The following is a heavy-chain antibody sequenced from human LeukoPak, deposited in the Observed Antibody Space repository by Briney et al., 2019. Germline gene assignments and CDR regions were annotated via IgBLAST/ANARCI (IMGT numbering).Heavy chain of an antibody. J-gene: IGHJ6*02. CDR2: IYPGDSDT. CDR3: ARDSINVVRGVQYYFYGMDV. V-gene: IGHV5-51*01. CDR1: GYSFITYW. Sequence: GESLKIPCKGSGYSFITYWIAWVRQMPGKGLEWMGIIYPGDSDTRYNPSFQGQVTISADKSISTAYLQWSSLKASDTAMYYCARDSINVVRGVQYYFYGMDVWGQGTTVTVSS. D-gene: IGHD3-10*01.